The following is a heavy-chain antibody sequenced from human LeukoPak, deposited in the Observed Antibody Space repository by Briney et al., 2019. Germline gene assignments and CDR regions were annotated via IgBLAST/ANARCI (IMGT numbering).Heavy chain of an antibody. CDR3: AKHKENYGDSCLDAY. Sequence: GGSLRLSCAASGFTFSSYAMSWVRQVPGKGLEWVSVISGSGDNTYYADSVKGRFTISRDNSKNMLYLQMNSLRAEDTAVYYCAKHKENYGDSCLDAYWGQGTLVTVSS. V-gene: IGHV3-23*01. CDR1: GFTFSSYA. CDR2: ISGSGDNT. J-gene: IGHJ4*02. D-gene: IGHD4-17*01.